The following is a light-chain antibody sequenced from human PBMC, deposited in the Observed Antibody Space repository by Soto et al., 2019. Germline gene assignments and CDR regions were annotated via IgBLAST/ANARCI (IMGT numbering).Light chain of an antibody. CDR1: RSNIGKNY. Sequence: QSVLMQPPSVSAAPGQKVTISCSGSRSNIGKNYVSWYQQLPGTAPKLLIYDNNERPSGIPDRFSGSKSGTSATLGITGLQTGDEADYYCGTWDSSLSAGVFGGGTKVTVL. CDR2: DNN. CDR3: GTWDSSLSAGV. J-gene: IGLJ3*02. V-gene: IGLV1-51*01.